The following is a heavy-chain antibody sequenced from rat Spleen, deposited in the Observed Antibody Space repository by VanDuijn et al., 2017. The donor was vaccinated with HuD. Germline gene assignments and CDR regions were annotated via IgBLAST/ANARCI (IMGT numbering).Heavy chain of an antibody. CDR2: ISFSRST. D-gene: IGHD1-7*01. J-gene: IGHJ2*01. CDR1: GYSITSIY. V-gene: IGHV3-1*01. CDR3: ARYRNTMGLFDY. Sequence: EVQLQESGPGLVKPSQSLSLTCSVTGYSITSIYWGWIRKFPGNKMEWMGYISFSRSTTYNPSLKSRISITRDTSKNQFFLQLNSVTTEDTATYYCARYRNTMGLFDYWGQGVMVTVSS.